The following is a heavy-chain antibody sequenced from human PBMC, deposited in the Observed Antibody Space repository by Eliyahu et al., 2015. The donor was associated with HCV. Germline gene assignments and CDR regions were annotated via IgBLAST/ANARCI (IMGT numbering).Heavy chain of an antibody. CDR3: ARLSATVTQGLYFDY. D-gene: IGHD4-17*01. J-gene: IGHJ4*02. Sequence: EVQLLESGGGLVQPGGXLXLSCXASGFXFSXYAMSWVRQXPGKGLEWVSAISGSGGSTYYADSVKGRFTISRDNSKNTLYLQMNSLRAEDTAVYYCARLSATVTQGLYFDYWGQGTLVTVSS. CDR2: ISGSGGST. CDR1: GFXFSXYA. V-gene: IGHV3-23*01.